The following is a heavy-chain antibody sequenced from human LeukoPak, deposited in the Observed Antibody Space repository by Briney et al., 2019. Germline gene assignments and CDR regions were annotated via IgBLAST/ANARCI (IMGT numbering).Heavy chain of an antibody. V-gene: IGHV4-34*01. CDR3: ARSRRGYSYGSGRNWFDP. CDR2: INHSGST. D-gene: IGHD5-18*01. J-gene: IGHJ5*02. CDR1: GGSFSGYY. Sequence: PSETLSLTCAVYGGSFSGYYWSWIRQPPGKGLEWIGEINHSGSTNYNPSLKSRVTISVDTSKNQFSLKLSSVTAADTAVYYCARSRRGYSYGSGRNWFDPWGQGTLVTVSS.